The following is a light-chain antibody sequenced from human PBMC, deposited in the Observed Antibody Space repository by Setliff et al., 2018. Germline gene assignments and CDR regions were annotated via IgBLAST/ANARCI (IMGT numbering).Light chain of an antibody. J-gene: IGLJ3*02. Sequence: QSVLTQPPSASGTPGQRVTISCSGSSSNIGSHSVNWYQKVPGAAPKLLIFSNNMRPSGVPDRFSGSKSGTSASLAISGLQSEDEGDYYCAVRDDSRGGSGMFGGGTKVTVL. CDR3: AVRDDSRGGSGM. CDR2: SNN. V-gene: IGLV1-44*01. CDR1: SSNIGSHS.